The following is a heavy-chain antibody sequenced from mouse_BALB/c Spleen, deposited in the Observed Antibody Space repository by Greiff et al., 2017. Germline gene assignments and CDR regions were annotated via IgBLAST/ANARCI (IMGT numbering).Heavy chain of an antibody. J-gene: IGHJ4*01. V-gene: IGHV5-6*01. CDR1: GFTFSSYG. CDR2: ISSGGSYT. Sequence: EVKLVESGGDLVKPGGSLKLSCAATGFTFSSYGMSWVRQTPDKRLEWVATISSGGSYTYYPDSVKGRFTISRDNAKNTLYLQMSSLKSEDTAMYYCARGRGDYWGQGTSVTVSS. CDR3: ARGRGDY.